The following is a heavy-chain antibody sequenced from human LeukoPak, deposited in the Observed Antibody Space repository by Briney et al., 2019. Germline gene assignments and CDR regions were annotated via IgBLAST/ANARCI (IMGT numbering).Heavy chain of an antibody. CDR3: TREVPTTY. D-gene: IGHD5-12*01. J-gene: IGHJ4*02. CDR1: GFTFSSSG. Sequence: GRSLRLSCAASGFTFSSSGMHWVRQAPGRGLEWVAVISYDGSHKYYVDSVKGRFTISRDNAKNTLYLQMNSLRAEDTAVYYCTREVPTTYWGQGTLVTVSS. CDR2: ISYDGSHK. V-gene: IGHV3-30*03.